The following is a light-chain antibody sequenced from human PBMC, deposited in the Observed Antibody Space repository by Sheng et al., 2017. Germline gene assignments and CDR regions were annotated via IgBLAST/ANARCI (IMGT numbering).Light chain of an antibody. CDR1: QPVSSN. CDR3: QQFDNWPLT. Sequence: EVIMMQSPATLSVTPGESVTLSCRASQPVSSNLAWYQLKPGQAPRLLIYGVSTRATGVPAKFSGSGSGTEFTLTINSLQSEDFAIYYCQQFDNWPLTFGGGARVEIK. CDR2: GVS. V-gene: IGKV3-15*01. J-gene: IGKJ4*01.